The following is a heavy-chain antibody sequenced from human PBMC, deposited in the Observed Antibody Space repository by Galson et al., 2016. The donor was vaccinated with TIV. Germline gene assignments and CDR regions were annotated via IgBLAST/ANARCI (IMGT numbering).Heavy chain of an antibody. CDR1: GFNFGFYG. CDR2: IGHDGNWK. V-gene: IGHV3-33*01. J-gene: IGHJ4*02. CDR3: SRDFRTGKYCDY. Sequence: SLRLSCAASGFNFGFYGMHWVRQAPGKGLEWVAIIGHDGNWKGYADSVKGRFTVSRDNSKNMLLLEMSSPRVEATAVYYCSRDFRTGKYCDYWGQGTLVTVSA. D-gene: IGHD2-8*02.